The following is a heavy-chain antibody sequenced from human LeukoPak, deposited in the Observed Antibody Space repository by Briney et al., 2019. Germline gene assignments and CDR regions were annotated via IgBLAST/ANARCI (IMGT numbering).Heavy chain of an antibody. J-gene: IGHJ4*02. V-gene: IGHV3-23*01. CDR1: GFTFSSYA. CDR3: AKETRYSGYDYGDY. D-gene: IGHD5-12*01. CDR2: ISVSGGST. Sequence: GVSLRLSCAASGFTFSSYAMSWVRQAPGKGLEWVSGISVSGGSTYYADSVEGRFTLSRDNSKNTLYLQMSSLRTEDTAVYYCAKETRYSGYDYGDYWGQGTLVTVSS.